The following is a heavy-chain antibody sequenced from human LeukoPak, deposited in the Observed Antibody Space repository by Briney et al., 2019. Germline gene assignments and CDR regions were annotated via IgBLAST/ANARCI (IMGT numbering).Heavy chain of an antibody. CDR2: IYTSGST. V-gene: IGHV4-4*07. J-gene: IGHJ4*02. CDR1: GGSISSYY. Sequence: PSETLSLTCTVSGGSISSYYWSWIRQPAGKGLEWIGRIYTSGSTNYNPSLKSRVTMSVDTSKNQFSLKLSSVTAADTAVYYCAAYTPGKYSSSWSFDYWGQGTLVTVSS. CDR3: AAYTPGKYSSSWSFDY. D-gene: IGHD6-13*01.